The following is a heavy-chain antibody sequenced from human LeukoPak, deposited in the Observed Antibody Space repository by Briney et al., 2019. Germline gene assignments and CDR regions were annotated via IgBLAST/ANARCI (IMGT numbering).Heavy chain of an antibody. Sequence: ASVKVSCKASGYTFTGYYMHWVRQAPGQGLEWMGWINPNSGGTNYAQKFQGRVTMTRDTSISTAYMELSRLRSDDTAVYYCARDPSRDIVVVPAADYLWFDPWGQGTLVTVSS. V-gene: IGHV1-2*02. CDR2: INPNSGGT. CDR3: ARDPSRDIVVVPAADYLWFDP. CDR1: GYTFTGYY. D-gene: IGHD2-2*01. J-gene: IGHJ5*02.